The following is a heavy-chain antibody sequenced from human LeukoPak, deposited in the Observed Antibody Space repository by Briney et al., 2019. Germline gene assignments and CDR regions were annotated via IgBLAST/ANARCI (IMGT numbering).Heavy chain of an antibody. CDR1: GGSFSGYY. CDR2: INHCGST. Sequence: PSETLSLTCAVYGGSFSGYYWSWIRQPPGKGLEWLGEINHCGSTNYNPSLKSRVTISVDTSKNQFSLKLSSVTAADTAVYYCARASYYYDSSGYSYWGQGTLVTVSS. CDR3: ARASYYYDSSGYSY. J-gene: IGHJ4*02. D-gene: IGHD3-22*01. V-gene: IGHV4-34*01.